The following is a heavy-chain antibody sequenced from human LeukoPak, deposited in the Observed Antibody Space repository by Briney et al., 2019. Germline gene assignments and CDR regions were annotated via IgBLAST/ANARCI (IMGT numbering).Heavy chain of an antibody. V-gene: IGHV4-59*01. Sequence: SETLSLTCTVSGGSISSYYWSWIRQPPGKGLEWIGYIYYSGSTNYNPSLKSRVTISVDTSKNQFSLKLSSVTAADTAVYYCARDPGITMVRGVIRSYGMDVWGKGTTVTVSS. CDR3: ARDPGITMVRGVIRSYGMDV. D-gene: IGHD3-10*01. CDR2: IYYSGST. CDR1: GGSISSYY. J-gene: IGHJ6*04.